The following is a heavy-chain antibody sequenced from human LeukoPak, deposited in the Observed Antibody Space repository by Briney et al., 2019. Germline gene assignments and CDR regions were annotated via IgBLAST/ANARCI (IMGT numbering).Heavy chain of an antibody. D-gene: IGHD2-15*01. CDR3: ADIYPSGGTTLDH. CDR1: GGSISSSSYY. Sequence: PSETLSLTCTVSGGSISSSSYYWGWIRQPPGKGLEWIGSIYYSGSAHYNPSLKSRVITSLDTSKNQFSLKLNSLTAVDTAVYLCADIYPSGGTTLDHWGQGILVTVSS. J-gene: IGHJ4*02. V-gene: IGHV4-39*07. CDR2: IYYSGSA.